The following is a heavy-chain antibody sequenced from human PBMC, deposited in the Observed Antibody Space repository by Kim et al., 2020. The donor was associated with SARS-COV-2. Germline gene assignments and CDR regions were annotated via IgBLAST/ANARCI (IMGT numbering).Heavy chain of an antibody. CDR3: AKGSVAGIHTSLNWFDP. CDR2: INTNTGNP. D-gene: IGHD6-19*01. V-gene: IGHV7-4-1*02. CDR1: GYTFTSYA. J-gene: IGHJ5*02. Sequence: ASVKVSCKASGYTFTSYAMNWVRQAPGQGLEWMGWINTNTGNPTYAQGFTGRFVFSLDTSVSTAYLQISSLKAEDTAVYYCAKGSVAGIHTSLNWFDPWGQGTLVTVSS.